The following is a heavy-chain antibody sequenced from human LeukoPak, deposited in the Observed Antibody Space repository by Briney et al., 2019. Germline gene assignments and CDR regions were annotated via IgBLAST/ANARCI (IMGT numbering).Heavy chain of an antibody. CDR2: ISYDGSNK. CDR1: GFTFSGYA. D-gene: IGHD3-22*01. CDR3: ARGSRTYYYDSSGYYGFDY. J-gene: IGHJ4*02. V-gene: IGHV3-30-3*01. Sequence: GGSLRLSCAASGFTFSGYAMHWVRQAPGKGLEWVAVISYDGSNKYYADSVKGRFTISRDNSKNTLYLQMNSLRAEDTAVYYCARGSRTYYYDSSGYYGFDYWGQGTLVTVSS.